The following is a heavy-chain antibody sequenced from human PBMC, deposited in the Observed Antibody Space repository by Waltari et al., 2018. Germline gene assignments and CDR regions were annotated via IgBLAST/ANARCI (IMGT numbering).Heavy chain of an antibody. CDR1: GFTFSSYG. J-gene: IGHJ3*02. CDR2: IRYDGSNK. D-gene: IGHD2-21*01. CDR3: ARAPVVIAIPGAFDI. Sequence: QVQLVESGGGVVQPGGSLRLSCAASGFTFSSYGMHWVRQAPGKGMEWVAFIRYDGSNKYYADSVKGRFTISRDNSKNTLYLQMNSLRAEDTAVYYCARAPVVIAIPGAFDIWGQGTMVTVSS. V-gene: IGHV3-30*02.